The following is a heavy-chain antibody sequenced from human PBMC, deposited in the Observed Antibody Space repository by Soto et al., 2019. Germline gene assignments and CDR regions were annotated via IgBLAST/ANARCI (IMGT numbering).Heavy chain of an antibody. Sequence: GGSLRLSCAASGFTFSSYAMSWVRQAPGKGLEWVSAISDSGGATYYADSVKGRFTISRDNSKNTLYLQMNSVRAEDTAVYYCAKDQIGLQCGLDCWGKGTLVTVSS. D-gene: IGHD2-21*01. CDR1: GFTFSSYA. CDR3: AKDQIGLQCGLDC. J-gene: IGHJ4*02. V-gene: IGHV3-23*01. CDR2: ISDSGGAT.